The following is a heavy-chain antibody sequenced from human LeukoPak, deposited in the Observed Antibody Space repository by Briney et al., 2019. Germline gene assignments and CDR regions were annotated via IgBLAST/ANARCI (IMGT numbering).Heavy chain of an antibody. V-gene: IGHV3-48*02. CDR2: ISSGSTTI. CDR1: GFTFSSYR. CDR3: ARSTKGDSDH. D-gene: IGHD3-10*01. Sequence: GGSLRLSCAASGFTFSSYRMNWVRQAPGKGLEWVSYISSGSTTIYYADSVKGRFTISRDNAKNSLYLQMNSLRDEDTAVYYCARSTKGDSDHWGQGTLVTVSS. J-gene: IGHJ4*02.